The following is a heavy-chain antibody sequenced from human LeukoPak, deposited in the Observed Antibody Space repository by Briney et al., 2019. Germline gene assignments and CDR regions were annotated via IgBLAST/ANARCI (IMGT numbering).Heavy chain of an antibody. J-gene: IGHJ4*02. CDR2: ISYDGSNK. CDR3: ARTDSGYYQY. CDR1: GFTFSSYG. D-gene: IGHD3-22*01. Sequence: PGGSLRLSCAASGFTFSSYGMHWVRQAPGKGLEWVAVISYDGSNKYYADSVKGRFTISRDNSKNTLYLQMNSLRAEDTAVYYCARTDSGYYQYWGQGTLVTVSS. V-gene: IGHV3-30*03.